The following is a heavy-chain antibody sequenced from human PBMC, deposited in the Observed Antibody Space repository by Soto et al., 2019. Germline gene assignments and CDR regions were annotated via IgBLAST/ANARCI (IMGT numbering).Heavy chain of an antibody. J-gene: IGHJ3*02. CDR3: ARGIAAAGSLAFDI. CDR2: INHSGST. Sequence: QVQLQQWGAGLLKPSETLSLTCAVYGGSFSGYYWSWIRQPPGKGREWIGEINHSGSTNYNPSLKSRVTISVDTSKNQFSLKLSSVTAADTAVYYCARGIAAAGSLAFDIWGQGTMVTVSS. CDR1: GGSFSGYY. V-gene: IGHV4-34*01. D-gene: IGHD6-13*01.